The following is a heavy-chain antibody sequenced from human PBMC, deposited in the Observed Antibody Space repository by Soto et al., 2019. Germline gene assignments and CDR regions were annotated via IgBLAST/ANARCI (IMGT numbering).Heavy chain of an antibody. J-gene: IGHJ4*02. D-gene: IGHD6-19*01. V-gene: IGHV1-8*01. Sequence: ASLKVSCKASGYTFTSYDINWVRQATGQGLEWRGWMNPNSGNTGYAQKFQGRVTMTRNTSISTAYMELSSLRSEDTAVYYCARGGPLAVAGNGWGQGTLVTVSS. CDR2: MNPNSGNT. CDR3: ARGGPLAVAGNG. CDR1: GYTFTSYD.